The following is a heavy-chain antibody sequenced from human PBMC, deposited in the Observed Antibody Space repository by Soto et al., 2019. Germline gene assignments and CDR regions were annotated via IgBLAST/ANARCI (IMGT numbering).Heavy chain of an antibody. D-gene: IGHD4-17*01. Sequence: SETLSLTCAVSGGSISSGGYSWSWIRKPPGKGLEWIGYIQHGGSTYYNPSLKSRVTISVDRSKNQFSLKLTSVTAADTAVYYCARAHYGDYGYGMDVWGQGTTVTVS. CDR2: IQHGGST. J-gene: IGHJ6*02. CDR1: GGSISSGGYS. V-gene: IGHV4-30-2*01. CDR3: ARAHYGDYGYGMDV.